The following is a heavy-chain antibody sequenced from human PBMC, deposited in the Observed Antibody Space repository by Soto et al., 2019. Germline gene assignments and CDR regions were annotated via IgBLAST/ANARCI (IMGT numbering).Heavy chain of an antibody. Sequence: GSLRLSCAASGFTFSSYGMHWVRQAPGKGLEWVAVISYDGSNKYYADSVKGRFTISRDNSKNTLYLQMNSLRAEDTAVYYCAKVLAPPYYYDSSGFDYWGQGTLVTVSS. J-gene: IGHJ4*02. V-gene: IGHV3-30*18. CDR2: ISYDGSNK. CDR1: GFTFSSYG. D-gene: IGHD3-22*01. CDR3: AKVLAPPYYYDSSGFDY.